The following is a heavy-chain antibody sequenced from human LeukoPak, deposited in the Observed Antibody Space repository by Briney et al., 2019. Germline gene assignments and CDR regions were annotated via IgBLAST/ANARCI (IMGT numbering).Heavy chain of an antibody. CDR3: ASGPPFLKYFEY. CDR2: ISVGAEYI. D-gene: IGHD3-3*01. CDR1: GFTFSTYV. V-gene: IGHV3-23*01. Sequence: GGSLRLSCAASGFTFSTYVMNWFRQAPGKGLEWVSTISVGAEYIFYADSVKGRFTISRDDSNNALYLQMHSLRAEDTALYYCASGPPFLKYFEYWGQGTLVTVSP. J-gene: IGHJ4*02.